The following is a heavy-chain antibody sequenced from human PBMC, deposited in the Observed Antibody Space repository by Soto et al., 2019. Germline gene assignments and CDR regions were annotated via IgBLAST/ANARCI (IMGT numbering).Heavy chain of an antibody. CDR2: ISYDGSNK. V-gene: IGHV3-30*18. J-gene: IGHJ4*02. D-gene: IGHD3-3*01. Sequence: GGSLRLSCAASGFTFSSYGMHWVRQAPGKGLEWVAVISYDGSNKYYADSVKGQFTISRDNSKNTLYLQMNSLRAEDTAVYYCAKNARVLRFLEWLFQWGQGTLVTVSS. CDR3: AKNARVLRFLEWLFQ. CDR1: GFTFSSYG.